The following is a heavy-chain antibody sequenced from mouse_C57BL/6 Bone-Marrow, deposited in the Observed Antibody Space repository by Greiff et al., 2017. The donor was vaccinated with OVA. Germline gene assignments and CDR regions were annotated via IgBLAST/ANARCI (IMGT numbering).Heavy chain of an antibody. Sequence: EVQVVESGTVLARPGASVKMSCKTSGYTFTSYWMHWVKQRPGQGLEWIGAIYPGNSDTSYNQKFKGKAKLTAVTSASTAYMELSSLTNEDSAVYYCTRSETGTFHYYAMDYWGQGTSVTVSS. CDR1: GYTFTSYW. CDR2: IYPGNSDT. CDR3: TRSETGTFHYYAMDY. D-gene: IGHD4-1*01. V-gene: IGHV1-5*01. J-gene: IGHJ4*01.